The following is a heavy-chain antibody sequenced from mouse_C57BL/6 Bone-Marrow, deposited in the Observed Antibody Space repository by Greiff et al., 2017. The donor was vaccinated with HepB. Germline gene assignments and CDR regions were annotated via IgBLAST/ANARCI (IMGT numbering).Heavy chain of an antibody. CDR1: GYAFSSSW. V-gene: IGHV1-82*01. D-gene: IGHD2-10*02. CDR3: AKYDYYAMDY. J-gene: IGHJ4*01. Sequence: VQLVESGPELVKPGASVKISCKASGYAFSSSWMNWVKQRPGKGLEWIGRIYPGDGDTNYNGKFKGKATLTADKSSSTAYMQLSSLTSEDSAVYFCAKYDYYAMDYWGQGTSVTVSS. CDR2: IYPGDGDT.